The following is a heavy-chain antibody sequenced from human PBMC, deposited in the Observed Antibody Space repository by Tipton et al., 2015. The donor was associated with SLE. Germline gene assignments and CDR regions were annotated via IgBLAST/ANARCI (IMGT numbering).Heavy chain of an antibody. D-gene: IGHD6-6*01. CDR1: GGSISSSSYY. Sequence: TLSLTCTVSGGSISSSSYYWGWIRQPPGKGLEWIGSIYYSGSPHYNPSLRSRVTISLDTSKTQFSLRLSSVTAADTAVYYCARVYRSSSPLGYYYYMDVWGKGTTVTVSS. CDR2: IYYSGSP. J-gene: IGHJ6*03. CDR3: ARVYRSSSPLGYYYYMDV. V-gene: IGHV4-39*07.